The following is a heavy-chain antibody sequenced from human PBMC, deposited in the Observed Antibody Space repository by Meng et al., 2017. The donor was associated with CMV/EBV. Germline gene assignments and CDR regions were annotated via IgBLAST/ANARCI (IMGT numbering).Heavy chain of an antibody. CDR1: GGTFSSYA. V-gene: IGHV1-69*12. D-gene: IGHD2-15*01. Sequence: QLQLVQSGAEVRKPGSTVKVSCKASGGTFSSYAISWVRQAPGQGLEWMGGIIPIFGTANYAQKFQGRVTITADESTSTAYMELSSLRSEDTAVYYCARARGRVVVVAPFDYWGQGTLVTVSS. J-gene: IGHJ4*02. CDR3: ARARGRVVVVAPFDY. CDR2: IIPIFGTA.